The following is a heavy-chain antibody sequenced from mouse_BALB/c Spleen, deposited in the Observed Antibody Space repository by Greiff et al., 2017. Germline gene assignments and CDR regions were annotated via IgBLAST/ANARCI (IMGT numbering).Heavy chain of an antibody. D-gene: IGHD1-1*01. CDR2: ISYSGST. V-gene: IGHV3-2*02. CDR1: GYSITSDYA. CDR3: ARFTTVVYYAMDY. J-gene: IGHJ4*01. Sequence: DVQLQESGPGLVKPSQSLSLTCTVTGYSITSDYAWNWIRQFPGNKLEWMGYISYSGSTSYNPSLKSRISITRDTSKNQFFLQLNSVTTEDTATYYCARFTTVVYYAMDYWGQGTSVTVS.